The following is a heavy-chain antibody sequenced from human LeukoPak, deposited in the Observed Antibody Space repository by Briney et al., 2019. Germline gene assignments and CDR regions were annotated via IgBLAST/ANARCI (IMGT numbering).Heavy chain of an antibody. Sequence: GGSLRLSCVVSGFNFSNYWMNWVRRAPGKGLEWVANIKHDGSGKYYVDSVKGRFSISRGNAKKSLYLQMNSLRAEDTAVYYCARALSHCLDYWGQGTLVTVSS. CDR3: ARALSHCLDY. CDR1: GFNFSNYW. J-gene: IGHJ4*02. CDR2: IKHDGSGK. D-gene: IGHD3-16*01. V-gene: IGHV3-7*01.